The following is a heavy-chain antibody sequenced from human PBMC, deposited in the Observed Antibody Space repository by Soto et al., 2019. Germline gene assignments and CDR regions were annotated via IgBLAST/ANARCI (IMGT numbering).Heavy chain of an antibody. J-gene: IGHJ4*02. D-gene: IGHD5-18*01. V-gene: IGHV3-7*05. CDR3: ASGLRPSWIQLWLQGY. CDR2: IKQDGSEK. CDR1: GFTFSSYW. Sequence: PGGSLRLSCAASGFTFSSYWMSWVRQAPGKGLEWVANIKQDGSEKYYVDSVKGRFTISRDNAKNSLYLQMNGLRAEDTAVYYCASGLRPSWIQLWLQGYWGQGTLVTVSS.